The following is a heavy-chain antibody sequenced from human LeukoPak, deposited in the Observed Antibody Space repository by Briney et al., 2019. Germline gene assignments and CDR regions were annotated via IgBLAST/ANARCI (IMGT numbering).Heavy chain of an antibody. CDR2: INHSGST. J-gene: IGHJ4*02. CDR3: ARDRLPHLFDY. D-gene: IGHD5-12*01. CDR1: GGSFSGYY. V-gene: IGHV4-34*01. Sequence: PSETLSLTCAVYGGSFSGYYWSWIRQPPGKGLEWIGEINHSGSTNYNPSPKSRVTISVDTSKNQFSLKLSSVTAADTAVHYCARDRLPHLFDYWGQGTLVTVSS.